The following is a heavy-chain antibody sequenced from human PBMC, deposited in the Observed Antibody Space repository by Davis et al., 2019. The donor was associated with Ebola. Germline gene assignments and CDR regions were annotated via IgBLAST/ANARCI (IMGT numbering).Heavy chain of an antibody. V-gene: IGHV3-9*01. Sequence: PGGSLRLSCAASGFTFSTNSMSWVRQAPGKGLEWVSGISWNSGSIGYADSVKGRFTISRDNAKNSLYLQMNSLRAEDTALYYCAKVKIAAAGIVFYFDYWGQGTLVTVSS. J-gene: IGHJ4*02. CDR1: GFTFSTNS. CDR2: ISWNSGSI. D-gene: IGHD6-13*01. CDR3: AKVKIAAAGIVFYFDY.